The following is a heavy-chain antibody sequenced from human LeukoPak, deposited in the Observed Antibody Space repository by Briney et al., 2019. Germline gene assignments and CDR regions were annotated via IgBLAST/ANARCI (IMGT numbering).Heavy chain of an antibody. V-gene: IGHV3-30*03. CDR1: GFTFSSYG. CDR2: ISYDGSNK. D-gene: IGHD2-21*02. Sequence: GGSLRLSCAASGFTFSSYGMHWVRQAPGKGLEWVAVISYDGSNKYYADSVKGRFTISRDNSKNTLYLQMNSLRAEDTAVYYCARRDVVTAIPDYYYGMDVWGQGTTVTVSS. J-gene: IGHJ6*02. CDR3: ARRDVVTAIPDYYYGMDV.